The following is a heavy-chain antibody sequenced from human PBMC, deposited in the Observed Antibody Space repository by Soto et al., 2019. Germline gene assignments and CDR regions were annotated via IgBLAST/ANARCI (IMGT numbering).Heavy chain of an antibody. V-gene: IGHV1-69*13. CDR3: ARGGSGGSCYSRYYYGMDV. D-gene: IGHD2-15*01. J-gene: IGHJ6*02. CDR2: IIPIFGKA. Sequence: SVKVSCKASGGTFSSYAISWVRQAPGQGLGWMGGIIPIFGKANYAQKFQGRVTITADESTSTAYMELSSLRSEATAVYYCARGGSGGSCYSRYYYGMDVWGQGTTVTVSS. CDR1: GGTFSSYA.